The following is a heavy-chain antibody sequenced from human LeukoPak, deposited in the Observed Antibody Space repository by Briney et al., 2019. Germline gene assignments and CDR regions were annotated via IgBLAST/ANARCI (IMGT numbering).Heavy chain of an antibody. D-gene: IGHD2-8*01. CDR2: INPNSGGT. Sequence: GASVKVSCKASGYTFTGYYMHWVRHAPGQGLEWMGWINPNSGGTNYAQKFQGRVTMTRDTSISTAYMELSRLRSDDTAVYYCARDEGTGILYPYNWFDPWGQGTLVTVSS. CDR1: GYTFTGYY. V-gene: IGHV1-2*02. CDR3: ARDEGTGILYPYNWFDP. J-gene: IGHJ5*02.